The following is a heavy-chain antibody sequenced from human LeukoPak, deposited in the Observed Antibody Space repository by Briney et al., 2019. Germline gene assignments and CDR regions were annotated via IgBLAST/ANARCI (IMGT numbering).Heavy chain of an antibody. V-gene: IGHV3-30*18. CDR3: AKDRGYSYGYFDY. J-gene: IGHJ4*02. CDR1: GFTFSSYG. D-gene: IGHD5-18*01. Sequence: PAGGSLRLSCAASGFTFSSYGMHWVRQAPGNGLEWVALISYDGSNKYYTDSVKGRFTISRDNSKNTLYLQMDSLRAEDRAVYYCAKDRGYSYGYFDYWGQGTLVTVSS. CDR2: ISYDGSNK.